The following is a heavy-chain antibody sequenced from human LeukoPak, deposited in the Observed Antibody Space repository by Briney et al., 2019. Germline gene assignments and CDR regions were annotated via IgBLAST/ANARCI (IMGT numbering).Heavy chain of an antibody. CDR2: IYYSGST. D-gene: IGHD1-26*01. J-gene: IGHJ4*02. V-gene: IGHV4-31*03. CDR3: ARDFEGATGY. CDR1: GGSISSGGYY. Sequence: SQTLSLTCTVSGGSISSGGYYWSWIRQHPGKGLEWIGYIYYSGSTYYNPSLKSRVTISVDTSKDQFSLKLSSVTAADTAVYYCARDFEGATGYWGQGTLVTVSS.